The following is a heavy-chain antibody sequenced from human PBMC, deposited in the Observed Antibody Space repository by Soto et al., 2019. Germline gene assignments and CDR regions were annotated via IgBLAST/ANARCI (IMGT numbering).Heavy chain of an antibody. CDR2: IKQDGSEK. CDR3: ARDTWYYYDSSGSDY. Sequence: LSLTCAASGFTFSSYWMSWVRQAPGKGLEWVANIKQDGSEKCYVDSVKGRFTISRDNAKNSLYLQMNSLRAEDTAVYYCARDTWYYYDSSGSDYWGQGTLVTVSS. J-gene: IGHJ4*02. CDR1: GFTFSSYW. V-gene: IGHV3-7*05. D-gene: IGHD3-22*01.